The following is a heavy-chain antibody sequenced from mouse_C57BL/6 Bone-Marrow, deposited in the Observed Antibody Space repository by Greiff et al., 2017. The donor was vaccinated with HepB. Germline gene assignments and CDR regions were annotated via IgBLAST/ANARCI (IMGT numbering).Heavy chain of an antibody. V-gene: IGHV5-9*01. CDR1: GFTFSSYT. CDR2: ISGGGGNT. CDR3: ARHDYPAWFAY. D-gene: IGHD2-4*01. J-gene: IGHJ3*01. Sequence: EVQVVESGGGLVKPGGSLKLSCAASGFTFSSYTMSWVRQTPEKRLEWVATISGGGGNTYYPDSVKGRFTISRDNAKNTLYLQMSSLRSEDTALYCCARHDYPAWFAYWGQGTLVTVSA.